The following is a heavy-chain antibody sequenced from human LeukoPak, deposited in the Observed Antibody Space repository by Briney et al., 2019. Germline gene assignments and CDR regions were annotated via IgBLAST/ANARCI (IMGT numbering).Heavy chain of an antibody. CDR3: AKRYSSSWELDY. CDR1: GCTFSSYA. V-gene: IGHV3-23*01. Sequence: PGGSLRLSCAASGCTFSSYAMSWVRQAPGKGLEWVSAISGSGGSTYYADSVKGRFTISRDNSKNTLYLQMNSLRAEDTAVYYCAKRYSSSWELDYWGQGTLVTVSS. J-gene: IGHJ4*02. D-gene: IGHD6-13*01. CDR2: ISGSGGST.